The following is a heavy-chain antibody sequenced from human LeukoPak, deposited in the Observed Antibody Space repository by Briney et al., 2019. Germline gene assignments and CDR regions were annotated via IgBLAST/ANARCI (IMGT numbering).Heavy chain of an antibody. CDR1: GVTFSSYA. CDR3: AKGLGKATVTPLGY. Sequence: QSGGSLGLSCAASGVTFSSYAMSWVRQAPGEGLEWVSGISGSGGSTYYADSVKGRFTISRDNSRNTLYLQMDSLRAEDTAVYYCAKGLGKATVTPLGYWGQGTLVTVSS. CDR2: ISGSGGST. D-gene: IGHD4-11*01. V-gene: IGHV3-23*01. J-gene: IGHJ4*02.